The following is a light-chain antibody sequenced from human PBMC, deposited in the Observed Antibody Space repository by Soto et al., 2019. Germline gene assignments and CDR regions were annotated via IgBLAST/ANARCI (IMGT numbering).Light chain of an antibody. Sequence: IVITQAPFTVLLSAFDSLTLSFRASQSVSSSYLAWYQQKPGQAPRLLIYGASSRATGIPDRFSGSGSGTDFTLTISRLEPEDFAVYYCQQYCSSIKFGQGTLLENK. J-gene: IGKJ5*01. CDR3: QQYCSSIK. CDR1: QSVSSSY. CDR2: GAS. V-gene: IGKV3-20*01.